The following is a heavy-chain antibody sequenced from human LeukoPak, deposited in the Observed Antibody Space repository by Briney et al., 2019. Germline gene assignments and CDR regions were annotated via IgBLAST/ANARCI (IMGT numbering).Heavy chain of an antibody. Sequence: PSETLSLTCTVSGGSISSYYWSWIRQPPGKGLEWIGYIYYSGSTNYNPSLKSRVTISVDTSKNQFSLKLSSVTAADTAVYYCARDAAYDFWGGQTGQVGYYYMDVWGKGTTVTVSS. J-gene: IGHJ6*03. D-gene: IGHD3-3*01. V-gene: IGHV4-59*01. CDR1: GGSISSYY. CDR3: ARDAAYDFWGGQTGQVGYYYMDV. CDR2: IYYSGST.